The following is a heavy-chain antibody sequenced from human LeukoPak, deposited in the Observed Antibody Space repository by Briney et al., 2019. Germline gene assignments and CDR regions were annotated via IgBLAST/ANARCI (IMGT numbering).Heavy chain of an antibody. CDR3: ARDDY. CDR1: GFTFSSYA. V-gene: IGHV4-34*01. CDR2: INHSGST. Sequence: GSLRLSCAASGFTFSSYAMSWVRQAPGKGLEWIGEINHSGSTNYNPSLKSRATISVDTSKNQFSLKLSSVTAADTAVYYCARDDYWGQGTLVTVSS. J-gene: IGHJ4*02.